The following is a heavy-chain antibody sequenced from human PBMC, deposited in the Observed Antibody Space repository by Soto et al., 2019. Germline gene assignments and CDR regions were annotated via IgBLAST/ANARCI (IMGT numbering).Heavy chain of an antibody. CDR3: ARGPQQPLVGRYDY. V-gene: IGHV4-34*01. J-gene: IGHJ4*02. D-gene: IGHD6-13*01. Sequence: PSDTLSLTCAVYGGSFSGYYWSWIRQPPGKGLEWIGEINHSGSTNYNPSLKSRVTISVDTSKNQFSLKLSSVTAADTAVYYCARGPQQPLVGRYDYWGQGTLVTVSS. CDR1: GGSFSGYY. CDR2: INHSGST.